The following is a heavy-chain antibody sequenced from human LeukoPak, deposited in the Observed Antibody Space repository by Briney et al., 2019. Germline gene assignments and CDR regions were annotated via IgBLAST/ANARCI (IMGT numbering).Heavy chain of an antibody. V-gene: IGHV3-7*04. D-gene: IGHD1-26*01. CDR1: GFTFSSYW. CDR2: IKEDGSVK. Sequence: GGSLRLSCAASGFTFSSYWMSWVRQAPGKGLEWAANIKEDGSVKNYVDSVKGRFTISRDYAKKSLYVQMNSLRADDTAVYYCGREVPGGATILDYWGQGTLVTVSS. J-gene: IGHJ4*02. CDR3: GREVPGGATILDY.